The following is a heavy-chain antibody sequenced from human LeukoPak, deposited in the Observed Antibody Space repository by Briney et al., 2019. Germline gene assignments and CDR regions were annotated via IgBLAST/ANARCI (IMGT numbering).Heavy chain of an antibody. CDR3: AKDAVGATAYYFDY. V-gene: IGHV3-23*01. D-gene: IGHD1-26*01. Sequence: GGSLRLSCAASGFTFSSYAMSWARQAPGKGLEWVSAISSSGDTYYAGSVKGRFTIPRDNSKNTLYMQINSLRADDTAVYYCAKDAVGATAYYFDYWGQGILVTVSS. J-gene: IGHJ4*02. CDR1: GFTFSSYA. CDR2: ISSSGDT.